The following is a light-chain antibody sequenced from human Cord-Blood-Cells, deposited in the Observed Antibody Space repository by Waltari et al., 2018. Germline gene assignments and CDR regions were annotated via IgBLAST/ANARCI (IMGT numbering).Light chain of an antibody. Sequence: QSALTQPRSVSGSPGQSVTISCTGTSSDVGGYHYVSWYQQHPGKAPKLMIYDVSKRPSGVSNRCSGSKSGNTASLTISGLQAEDEADYYCSSYTSSSTWVFGGGTKLTVL. CDR2: DVS. V-gene: IGLV2-11*01. J-gene: IGLJ3*02. CDR1: SSDVGGYHY. CDR3: SSYTSSSTWV.